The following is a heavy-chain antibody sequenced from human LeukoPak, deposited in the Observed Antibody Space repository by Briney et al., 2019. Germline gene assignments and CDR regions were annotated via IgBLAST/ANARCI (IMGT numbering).Heavy chain of an antibody. Sequence: PSETLSLTCAVYGGSFSGYYWSWIRQPPGKGLGWIGEINHSGSTYYNPSLKSRVTISVDRSKNQFSLKLSSVTAADTAVYYCARGIITRFDPWGQGTLVTVSS. V-gene: IGHV4-34*01. CDR2: INHSGST. J-gene: IGHJ5*02. D-gene: IGHD3-22*01. CDR1: GGSFSGYY. CDR3: ARGIITRFDP.